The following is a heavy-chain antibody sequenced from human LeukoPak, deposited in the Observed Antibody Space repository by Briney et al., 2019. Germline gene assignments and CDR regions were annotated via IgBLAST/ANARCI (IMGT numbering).Heavy chain of an antibody. V-gene: IGHV3-23*01. CDR1: GFTFDDYG. Sequence: PGGSLRLSCAASGFTFDDYGMSWLRHAPGKGLEWVSGINWNGGSTYYADSVKGRFTISRDNSKNTLYLQMNSLRAEDTAVYYCAKDPNSSGFHTNAFDIWGQGTMVTVSS. D-gene: IGHD6-19*01. CDR2: INWNGGST. CDR3: AKDPNSSGFHTNAFDI. J-gene: IGHJ3*02.